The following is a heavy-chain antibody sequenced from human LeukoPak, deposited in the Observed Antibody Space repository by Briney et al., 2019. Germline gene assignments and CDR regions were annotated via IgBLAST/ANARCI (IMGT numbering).Heavy chain of an antibody. D-gene: IGHD6-13*01. CDR1: GFTFSSFW. V-gene: IGHV3-74*01. J-gene: IGHJ6*03. CDR2: IDTDGSST. CDR3: ARSEYSSTWYGDHYYYYMDV. Sequence: GGSPSLSCAASGFTFSSFWMHWVRQAPGKGLVWVSRIDTDGSSTVYADSVKGRFTSSRDDAKNTLYLQMNSLRAEDTAVYYCARSEYSSTWYGDHYYYYMDVWGKGTTVTVSS.